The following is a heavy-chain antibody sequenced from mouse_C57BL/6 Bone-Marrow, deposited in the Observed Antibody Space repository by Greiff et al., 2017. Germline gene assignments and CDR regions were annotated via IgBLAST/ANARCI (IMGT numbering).Heavy chain of an antibody. Sequence: VQLQQSGPELVKPGASVKISCKASGYTFTDYYMNWVKQSHGKSLEWIGDINPNNGGTSYNQKFKGKATLTVDKSSSTAYMELRSLTSEDSAVYYCARGVYYYGRGAMDYWGQGTSVTVSS. V-gene: IGHV1-26*01. D-gene: IGHD1-1*01. CDR2: INPNNGGT. J-gene: IGHJ4*01. CDR1: GYTFTDYY. CDR3: ARGVYYYGRGAMDY.